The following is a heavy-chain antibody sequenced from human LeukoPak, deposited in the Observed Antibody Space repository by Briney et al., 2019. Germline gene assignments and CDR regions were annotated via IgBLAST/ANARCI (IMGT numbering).Heavy chain of an antibody. J-gene: IGHJ4*02. CDR2: IYYRGST. CDR3: ASGPYPAAGTDHQFDY. CDR1: GASISSYY. V-gene: IGHV4-59*01. D-gene: IGHD6-13*01. Sequence: KPSETPSLTCTVSGASISSYYWSWIRQPPGKGLEWIGYIYYRGSTNYNPSLKSRVTISVDTSKNQFSLKLSSVTAADTAVYYCASGPYPAAGTDHQFDYWGQGTLVTVSS.